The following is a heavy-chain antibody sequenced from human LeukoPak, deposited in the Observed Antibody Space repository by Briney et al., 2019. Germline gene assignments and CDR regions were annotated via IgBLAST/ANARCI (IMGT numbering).Heavy chain of an antibody. V-gene: IGHV1-18*01. CDR2: ISAYNGNT. CDR1: GYTFTSYG. D-gene: IGHD3-9*01. CDR3: ARNPDTRSVILRYFDWSLNWFDP. Sequence: ASVKVSSKASGYTFTSYGISWVRQAPGQGLEWMGWISAYNGNTNYAQKLQGRVTMTTDTSTSTAYMELRSLRSDDTAVYYCARNPDTRSVILRYFDWSLNWFDPWGQGTLVTVSS. J-gene: IGHJ5*02.